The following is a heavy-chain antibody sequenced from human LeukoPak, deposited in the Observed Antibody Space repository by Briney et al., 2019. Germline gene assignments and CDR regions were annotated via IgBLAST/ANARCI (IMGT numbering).Heavy chain of an antibody. V-gene: IGHV3-21*01. Sequence: GGSLRLSCAAFGFTFSSYSMNWVRQAPGKGLEWVSSISSSSSYIYYADSVKGRFTISRDNAKNSLYLQMNSLRAEDTAVYYCARDQSLSSSPPPYYYYYYMDVWGKGTTVTVSS. CDR3: ARDQSLSSSPPPYYYYYYMDV. D-gene: IGHD6-6*01. CDR2: ISSSSSYI. CDR1: GFTFSSYS. J-gene: IGHJ6*03.